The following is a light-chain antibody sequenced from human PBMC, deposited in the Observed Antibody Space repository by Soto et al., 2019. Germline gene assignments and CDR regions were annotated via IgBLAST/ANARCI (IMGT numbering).Light chain of an antibody. CDR1: QSIYTY. CDR3: QQSYSTPLT. J-gene: IGKJ4*01. V-gene: IGKV1-39*01. CDR2: VAS. Sequence: DIQMTQSPSSLSASVGDRVTITCRTGQSIYTYLSWYQQKPGKAPNLLIYVASSLQSGVPSRFSGSGSGTDFTLTISSLQPEDFATYSCQQSYSTPLTFGGGTKVDIK.